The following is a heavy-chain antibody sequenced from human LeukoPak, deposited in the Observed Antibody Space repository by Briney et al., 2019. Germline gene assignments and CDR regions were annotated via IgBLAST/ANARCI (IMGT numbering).Heavy chain of an antibody. CDR3: AKDVKRALSPAHYFDY. J-gene: IGHJ4*02. CDR2: ISWDSGSI. V-gene: IGHV3-9*01. CDR1: GFTFDDYA. Sequence: QPGRSLRLSCAASGFTFDDYAMHWVRQAPGKGLEWVSGISWDSGSIGYADSVKGRFTISRDNAKNPLYLQMNSLRAEDTALYYCAKDVKRALSPAHYFDYWRQGTVVSVPS. D-gene: IGHD2-2*01.